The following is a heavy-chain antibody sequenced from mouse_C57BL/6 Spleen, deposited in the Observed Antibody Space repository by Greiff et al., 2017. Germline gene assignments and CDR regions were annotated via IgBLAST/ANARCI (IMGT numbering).Heavy chain of an antibody. Sequence: VQLQQSGPELVKPGASVKISCKASGYTFTDYYMNWVKQSHGKSLEWIGDINPNNGGTSYNQKFKGKATLTVDKSSSTAYMELRSLTSEDSAVYYCARGGKEHYYGSSYPYYFDYWGQGTTLTVSS. CDR3: ARGGKEHYYGSSYPYYFDY. V-gene: IGHV1-26*01. J-gene: IGHJ2*01. CDR1: GYTFTDYY. D-gene: IGHD1-1*01. CDR2: INPNNGGT.